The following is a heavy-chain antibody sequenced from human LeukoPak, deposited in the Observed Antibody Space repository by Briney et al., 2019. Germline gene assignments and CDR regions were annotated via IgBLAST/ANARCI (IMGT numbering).Heavy chain of an antibody. J-gene: IGHJ4*02. V-gene: IGHV3-30-3*01. CDR2: ISYDGSNK. CDR3: AKVGGYSSGWSPLDFGY. CDR1: GFTFSSYA. D-gene: IGHD6-19*01. Sequence: GGSLRLSCAASGFTFSSYAMHWVRQAPGKGLEWVAVISYDGSNKYYADSVKGRFTISRDNSKNTLYLQMNSLRAEDTAVYYCAKVGGYSSGWSPLDFGYWGQGTLVTVSS.